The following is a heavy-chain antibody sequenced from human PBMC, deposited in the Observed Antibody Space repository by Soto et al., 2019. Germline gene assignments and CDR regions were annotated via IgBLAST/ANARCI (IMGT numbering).Heavy chain of an antibody. V-gene: IGHV5-51*01. Sequence: EVQLVQSGAEVKKPGESLKISCKGSGYSFTSYWIGWVRQMPGKGLEWMGIIYPGDSDTRYSPYFQGQVTISADKSISTAYLQWSSLKASDTAMYYCARTAATGKYYYGVDVWGQGTTVTVSS. CDR3: ARTAATGKYYYGVDV. J-gene: IGHJ6*02. D-gene: IGHD6-13*01. CDR1: GYSFTSYW. CDR2: IYPGDSDT.